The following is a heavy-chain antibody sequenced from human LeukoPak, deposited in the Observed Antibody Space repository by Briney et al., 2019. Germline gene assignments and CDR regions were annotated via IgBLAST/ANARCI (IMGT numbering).Heavy chain of an antibody. Sequence: GGSLRLSCVASGFTFRSYEMNWVRQAPGKGLEWVSYIGSSGIVYYTDSVKGRFIISRDNAKNSLYLQMNSLRAEDTGVYYCARAGYGSSWYYFDYWGQGTLVTVSS. J-gene: IGHJ4*02. CDR3: ARAGYGSSWYYFDY. D-gene: IGHD6-13*01. CDR2: IGSSGIV. V-gene: IGHV3-48*03. CDR1: GFTFRSYE.